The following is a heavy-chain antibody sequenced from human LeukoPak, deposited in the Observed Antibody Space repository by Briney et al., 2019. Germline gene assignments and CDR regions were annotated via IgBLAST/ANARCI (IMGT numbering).Heavy chain of an antibody. CDR1: GYTFTSYG. Sequence: ASVTVSCKASGYTFTSYGISWVRQAPGQGLEWMGWISAYNGNTNYAQKLQGRVTMTTDTSTSTAYMELRSLRSDDTAVYYCARYDSSGYYFLHWGQGTLVTVSS. CDR2: ISAYNGNT. D-gene: IGHD3-22*01. V-gene: IGHV1-18*01. J-gene: IGHJ4*02. CDR3: ARYDSSGYYFLH.